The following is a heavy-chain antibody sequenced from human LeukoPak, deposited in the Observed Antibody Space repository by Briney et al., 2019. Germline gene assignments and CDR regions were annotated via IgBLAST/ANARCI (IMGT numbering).Heavy chain of an antibody. J-gene: IGHJ3*02. Sequence: PGGSLRLSCAASGFTFSNYAMSWVRQAPGKGLEWVSGISGSGGSTYYADSVKGRFTISRDNSKNTLYLQMNSLRAEDTAVYYCARGVLRYFDWQTGDAFDIWGQGTMVTVSS. CDR1: GFTFSNYA. CDR3: ARGVLRYFDWQTGDAFDI. V-gene: IGHV3-23*01. CDR2: ISGSGGST. D-gene: IGHD3-9*01.